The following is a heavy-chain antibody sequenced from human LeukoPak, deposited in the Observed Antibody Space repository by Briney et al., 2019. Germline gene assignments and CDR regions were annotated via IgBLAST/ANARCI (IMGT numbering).Heavy chain of an antibody. Sequence: SETLSLTCIVSGGSISSYFWSWIRQPPGKGLEWLGYIYDTGSTTCNPSLKSRVTISVDTSKNQFSLKLTSVTAADTAVYYCARTLSAAAFDIWGQGTMVTVSS. CDR1: GGSISSYF. D-gene: IGHD6-25*01. V-gene: IGHV4-59*08. CDR2: IYDTGST. CDR3: ARTLSAAAFDI. J-gene: IGHJ3*02.